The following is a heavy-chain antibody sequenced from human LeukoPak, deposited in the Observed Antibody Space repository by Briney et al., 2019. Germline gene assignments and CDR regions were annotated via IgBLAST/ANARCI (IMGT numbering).Heavy chain of an antibody. CDR2: IIPILGIA. CDR1: GGTFSSYA. CDR3: ARDNPEVATFDY. D-gene: IGHD5-24*01. Sequence: GASVKVSCKASGGTFSSYAISWVRHAPGQGLEWRGRIIPILGIANYAQKLQGRVTITADKYTSTAYMELSMLRSEDTAVYYCARDNPEVATFDYSGQGTLVTVSS. J-gene: IGHJ4*02. V-gene: IGHV1-69*04.